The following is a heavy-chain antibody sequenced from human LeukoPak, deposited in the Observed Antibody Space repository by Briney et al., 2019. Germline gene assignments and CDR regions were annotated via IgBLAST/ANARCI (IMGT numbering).Heavy chain of an antibody. CDR2: IIPIFGTA. CDR3: ARGAYSSWRLWYYYMDV. V-gene: IGHV1-69*01. Sequence: ASVKVSCKASGGTFSSYAISWVRQAPGQGLEWMGGIIPIFGTANYAQKFQGRVTITADESTSTAYMELSSLRSEDTAVYYCARGAYSSWRLWYYYMDVWGKGTTVTVSS. D-gene: IGHD6-13*01. J-gene: IGHJ6*03. CDR1: GGTFSSYA.